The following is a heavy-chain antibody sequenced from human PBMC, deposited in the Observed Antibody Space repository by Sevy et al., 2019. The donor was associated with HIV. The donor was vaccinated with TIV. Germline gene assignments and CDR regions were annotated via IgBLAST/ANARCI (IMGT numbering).Heavy chain of an antibody. J-gene: IGHJ6*02. CDR2: IIRILGIA. CDR1: GGTFSSYA. D-gene: IGHD6-13*01. V-gene: IGHV1-69*04. Sequence: ASVKVSCKASGGTFSSYAISWVRQAPGQGLEWMGRIIRILGIANYAQKFQGRVTITADKSTSTAYMELSSLRSEDTAVYYCARDRWYSSSWPIPSRYGMDIWGQGTTVTVSS. CDR3: ARDRWYSSSWPIPSRYGMDI.